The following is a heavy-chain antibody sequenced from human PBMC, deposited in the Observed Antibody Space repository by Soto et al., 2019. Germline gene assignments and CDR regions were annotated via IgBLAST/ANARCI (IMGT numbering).Heavy chain of an antibody. CDR3: ARDRSFGSGDYYFDY. CDR2: INAANGNT. J-gene: IGHJ4*02. D-gene: IGHD4-17*01. Sequence: GASVKVSCKASGYTFTNYLLHWVRQAPGQRPEWMGWINAANGNTKNSQRFQARVTFTGDTSANTAYMELSSLRSEDTAVYYCARDRSFGSGDYYFDYWGQGTLVTVSS. V-gene: IGHV1-3*01. CDR1: GYTFTNYL.